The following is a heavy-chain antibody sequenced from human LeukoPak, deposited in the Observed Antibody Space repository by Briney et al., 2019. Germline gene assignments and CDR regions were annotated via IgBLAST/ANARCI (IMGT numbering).Heavy chain of an antibody. Sequence: PSETLSLTCTVSGGSISSYYWSWIRQPPGKGLEWIGYIYYSGSTNYNPSLKSRVTISVDTSKNQFSLKLSSVTAADTAVYYCARGAQLLRPTSVEGAFDIRGQGTMVTVSS. CDR3: ARGAQLLRPTSVEGAFDI. V-gene: IGHV4-59*01. J-gene: IGHJ3*02. D-gene: IGHD2-2*01. CDR1: GGSISSYY. CDR2: IYYSGST.